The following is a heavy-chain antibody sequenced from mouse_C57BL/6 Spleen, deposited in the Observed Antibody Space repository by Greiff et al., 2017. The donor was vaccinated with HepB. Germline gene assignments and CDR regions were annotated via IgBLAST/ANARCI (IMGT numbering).Heavy chain of an antibody. D-gene: IGHD2-1*01. CDR1: GYTFTSYW. CDR2: IHPNSGST. Sequence: VQLQQPGAELVKPGASVKLSCKASGYTFTSYWMHWVKQRPGQGLEWIGMIHPNSGSTNYNEKFKSKATLTVDKSSSTAYMQLSSLTSEDSAVYNCARVNYGNYGGAMDYWGQGTSVTVSS. CDR3: ARVNYGNYGGAMDY. V-gene: IGHV1-64*01. J-gene: IGHJ4*01.